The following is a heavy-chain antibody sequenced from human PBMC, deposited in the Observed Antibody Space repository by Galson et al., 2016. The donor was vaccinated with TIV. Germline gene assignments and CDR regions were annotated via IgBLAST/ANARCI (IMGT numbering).Heavy chain of an antibody. D-gene: IGHD2-15*01. Sequence: SVKVSCKASGSTLNNYAINWVRQAPGQGLEWMGGVLPISATTNYAQKFQGSVSITPDESTSTVDMDLRSLRSEDTAVYFCARDIPCGGSCYFFNDCGQGTLVTVSS. CDR3: ARDIPCGGSCYFFND. CDR1: GSTLNNYA. J-gene: IGHJ4*02. CDR2: VLPISATT. V-gene: IGHV1-69*13.